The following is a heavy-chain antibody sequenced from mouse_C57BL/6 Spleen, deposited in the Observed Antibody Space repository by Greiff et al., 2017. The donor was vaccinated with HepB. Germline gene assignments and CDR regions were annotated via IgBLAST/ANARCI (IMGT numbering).Heavy chain of an antibody. V-gene: IGHV10-1*01. J-gene: IGHJ4*01. D-gene: IGHD1-1*02. CDR3: VRHGGFYYAMDY. CDR2: IRSKSNNYAT. CDR1: GFSFNTYA. Sequence: VTLVESGGGLVQPNGSLKLSCAASGFSFNTYAMNWVRQAPGKGLEWVARIRSKSNNYATYYADSVKDRFTISRDDSESMLYLQMNNLKTENTAMYYCVRHGGFYYAMDYWGQETSVTVSS.